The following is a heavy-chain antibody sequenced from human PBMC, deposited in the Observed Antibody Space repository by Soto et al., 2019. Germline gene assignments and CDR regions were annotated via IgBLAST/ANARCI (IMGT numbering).Heavy chain of an antibody. CDR2: IYYSGST. D-gene: IGHD5-12*01. V-gene: IGHV4-30-4*01. Sequence: PSETLSLTCTVSGGSISSGDYYWSWIRQPPGKGLEWIGYIYYSGSTYYNPSLKSRVTISVDTSKNQFSLKLSSVTAADTAVYYCARVVRDGYNFFDYWGQGTLVTVSS. CDR3: ARVVRDGYNFFDY. CDR1: GGSISSGDYY. J-gene: IGHJ4*02.